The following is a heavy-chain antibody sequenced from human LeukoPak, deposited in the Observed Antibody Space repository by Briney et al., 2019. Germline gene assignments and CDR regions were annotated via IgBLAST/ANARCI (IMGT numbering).Heavy chain of an antibody. CDR3: AEAPEYFDISGFYYGSLRFDY. CDR2: ISGDGGTT. V-gene: IGHV3-43*02. Sequence: GGSLRLSCAASGFTFDDYAIHWVRQAPGKGLEWISLISGDGGTTHYADSVKGRFTISRDNSKNSVYLQMNSLKTEDTALYYCAEAPEYFDISGFYYGSLRFDYWGQGTLVTVSS. D-gene: IGHD3-22*01. CDR1: GFTFDDYA. J-gene: IGHJ4*02.